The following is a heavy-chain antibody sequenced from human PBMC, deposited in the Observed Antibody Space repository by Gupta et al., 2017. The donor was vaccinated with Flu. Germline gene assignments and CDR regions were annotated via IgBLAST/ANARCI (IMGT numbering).Heavy chain of an antibody. V-gene: IGHV3-30*18. CDR3: AKALGDY. Sequence: QVQLLESGGGVVQPGGGLRLSCAASGFTFSSYGMHWVRQAPGKGLEWVAVISYDGSNKYYADSVKGRFTISRDNSKNTLYLQMNSLRAEDTAVYYCAKALGDYWGQGTLVTVSS. J-gene: IGHJ4*02. CDR2: ISYDGSNK. CDR1: GFTFSSYG.